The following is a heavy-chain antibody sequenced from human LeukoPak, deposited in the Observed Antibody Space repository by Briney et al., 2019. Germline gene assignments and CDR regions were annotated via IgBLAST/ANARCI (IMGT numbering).Heavy chain of an antibody. CDR1: GFTVSSNY. CDR3: ARVCSGGSCYSGWYFDY. V-gene: IGHV3-66*01. Sequence: PGGSLRLSCAASGFTVSSNYMSWVRQAPGKGLEWVSVIYSGGSTYYADSVKGRFTISRDNSKNTLYLQMNSLRAEDTAVYYCARVCSGGSCYSGWYFDYWGQGTLVTVSS. J-gene: IGHJ4*02. D-gene: IGHD2-15*01. CDR2: IYSGGST.